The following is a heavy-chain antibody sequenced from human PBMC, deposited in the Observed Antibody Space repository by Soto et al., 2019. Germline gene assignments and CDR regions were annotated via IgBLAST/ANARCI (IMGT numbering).Heavy chain of an antibody. Sequence: QVQLVQSGAEVKKPGSSVKVSCKASGGTFSSYTISWVRQAPGQGLEWMGRIIPILGIANYAQKFQGRVTITADKSTSTAYMELSSLRSEDTAVYYCARDRSDCSGGSCYSSDYYYYMDVWGKGPTVTVSS. V-gene: IGHV1-69*08. D-gene: IGHD2-15*01. CDR1: GGTFSSYT. CDR2: IIPILGIA. CDR3: ARDRSDCSGGSCYSSDYYYYMDV. J-gene: IGHJ6*03.